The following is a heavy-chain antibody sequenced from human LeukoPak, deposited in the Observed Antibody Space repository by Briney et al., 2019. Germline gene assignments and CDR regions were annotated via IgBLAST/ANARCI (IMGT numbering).Heavy chain of an antibody. D-gene: IGHD6-13*01. J-gene: IGHJ5*02. V-gene: IGHV4-59*01. Sequence: SETLSLTCTVSGGSISSYYWSWIRQPPGKGLEWIGYIYYSGSTNYNPSLKSRVTISVDTSRNQFSLKLSSVTAADTAVYYCARSTRAAADNWFDPWGQGTLVTVSS. CDR1: GGSISSYY. CDR2: IYYSGST. CDR3: ARSTRAAADNWFDP.